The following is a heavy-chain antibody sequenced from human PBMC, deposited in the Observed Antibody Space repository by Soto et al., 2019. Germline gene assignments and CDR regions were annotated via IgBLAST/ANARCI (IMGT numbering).Heavy chain of an antibody. CDR1: GGSISSGDYY. Sequence: ASETLSLTCTVSGGSISSGDYYWSWIRQPPGKGLEWIGYIYYSGSTYYNPSLKSRVTISVDTSKNQFSLKLSSVTAADTAVYYCARGIAAAGTYSVFDYWGQGTLVTVSS. V-gene: IGHV4-30-4*01. CDR3: ARGIAAAGTYSVFDY. J-gene: IGHJ4*02. D-gene: IGHD6-13*01. CDR2: IYYSGST.